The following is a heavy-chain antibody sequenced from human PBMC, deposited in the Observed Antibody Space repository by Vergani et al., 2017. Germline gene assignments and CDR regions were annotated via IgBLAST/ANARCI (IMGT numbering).Heavy chain of an antibody. V-gene: IGHV3-33*01. D-gene: IGHD1-14*01. J-gene: IGHJ5*02. CDR1: GFTFNPYD. CDR3: ARDLRLLYNRFDP. Sequence: QVQLVESGGGVVQPGRSLRLSCAASGFTFNPYDMHWVRQAPGKGLEWVAVTWYDGNNKQYADSVKGRFTISRDNSKSTMYLQMNSLRDEDTGVYYCARDLRLLYNRFDPWGQGTLVTVSS. CDR2: TWYDGNNK.